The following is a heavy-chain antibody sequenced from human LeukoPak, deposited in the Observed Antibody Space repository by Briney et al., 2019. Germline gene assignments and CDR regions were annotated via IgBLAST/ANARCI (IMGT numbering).Heavy chain of an antibody. CDR1: GFTFSSYS. Sequence: PGGSLRLSCAASGFTFSSYSMNWVRQAPGKGLEWVSSISSSSSYIYYVDSVKGRFTISRDNAKNSLYLLMNSLRAEDTAVYYCARNPGSGSFPHPIWGQGTMVTVSS. D-gene: IGHD3-10*01. V-gene: IGHV3-21*01. CDR2: ISSSSSYI. J-gene: IGHJ3*02. CDR3: ARNPGSGSFPHPI.